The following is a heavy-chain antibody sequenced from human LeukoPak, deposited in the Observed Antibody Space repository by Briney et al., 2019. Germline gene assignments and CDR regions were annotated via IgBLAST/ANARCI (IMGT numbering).Heavy chain of an antibody. CDR2: IYYSGST. CDR3: ARATMSRDY. Sequence: SETLSLTCTVSGGSISSSSYYWGWIRQPPGKGLEWIGSIYYSGSTYYNPSLKSRVTISVDTSKNQFSLKLSSVTAADTAVYYCARATMSRDYWGQGTLVTVSS. J-gene: IGHJ4*02. V-gene: IGHV4-39*07. CDR1: GGSISSSSYY. D-gene: IGHD3-10*02.